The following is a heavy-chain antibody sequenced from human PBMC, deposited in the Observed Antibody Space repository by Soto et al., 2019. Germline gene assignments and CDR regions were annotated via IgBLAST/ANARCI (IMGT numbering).Heavy chain of an antibody. CDR1: GDSVSSNSAA. CDR2: TYYRSKWYN. Sequence: QTLSLTCAISGDSVSSNSAAWNWIRQSPSRGLEWLGRTYYRSKWYNDYAVSVKRRITINPDTSKNQFSLQLNSVTPEDTAVYYCARDSSGWDGGAYGCWGQGALVTVCS. CDR3: ARDSSGWDGGAYGC. D-gene: IGHD6-19*01. J-gene: IGHJ4*02. V-gene: IGHV6-1*01.